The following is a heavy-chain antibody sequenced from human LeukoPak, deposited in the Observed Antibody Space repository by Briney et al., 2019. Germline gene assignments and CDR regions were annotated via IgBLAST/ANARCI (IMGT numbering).Heavy chain of an antibody. V-gene: IGHV3-21*01. CDR2: ISSSSSYI. Sequence: GGSLRLSCAASGFTFSSYSMNWVRQAPGKGLEWVSSISSSSSYIYYADSVKGRFTISRDNAKNSLYLQMNSLRAEDTAVYYCARGWGHWTLVVVAATNAFDIWGQGTMVTVSS. J-gene: IGHJ3*02. D-gene: IGHD2-15*01. CDR3: ARGWGHWTLVVVAATNAFDI. CDR1: GFTFSSYS.